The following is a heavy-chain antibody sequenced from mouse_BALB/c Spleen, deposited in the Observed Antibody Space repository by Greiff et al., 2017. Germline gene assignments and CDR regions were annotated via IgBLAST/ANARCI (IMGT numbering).Heavy chain of an antibody. CDR2: ISSGSSTI. CDR3: ARYYYGNYGAMDY. J-gene: IGHJ4*01. CDR1: GFTFSSFG. V-gene: IGHV5-17*02. Sequence: EVQGVESGGGLVQPGGSRKLSCAASGFTFSSFGMHWVRQAPEKGLEWVAYISSGSSTIYYADTVKGRFTISRDNPKNTLFLQMTSLRSEDTAMYYCARYYYGNYGAMDYWGQGTSVTVSS. D-gene: IGHD2-1*01.